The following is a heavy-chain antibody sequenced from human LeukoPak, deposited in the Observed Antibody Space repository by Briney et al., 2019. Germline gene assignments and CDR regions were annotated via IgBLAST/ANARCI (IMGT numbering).Heavy chain of an antibody. CDR1: GGSFSGYY. Sequence: PSETLSLTCAVYGGSFSGYYWSWIRQPPGKGLEWIGEINHSGSTNYNPSLKSRVTISVDTSKNQFSLKLSSVTAADTAVYYCARDNLYPYCSSSSCQYYFDYWGQGTLVTVSS. D-gene: IGHD2-15*01. CDR2: INHSGST. CDR3: ARDNLYPYCSSSSCQYYFDY. J-gene: IGHJ4*02. V-gene: IGHV4-34*01.